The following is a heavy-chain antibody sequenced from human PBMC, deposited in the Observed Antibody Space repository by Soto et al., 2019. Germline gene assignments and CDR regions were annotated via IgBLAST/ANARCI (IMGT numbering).Heavy chain of an antibody. CDR2: IYHSGST. Sequence: SETLSLTCAVSGGSISSGNWWSWGRQPPGKGLEWIGEIYHSGSTNYNPSLKSRVSISVDKSKNQFSLKLSSVTAADTAVYYCARAGIAAAGTLYYYYGMDVWGQGTTVT. CDR3: ARAGIAAAGTLYYYYGMDV. J-gene: IGHJ6*02. D-gene: IGHD6-13*01. V-gene: IGHV4-4*02. CDR1: GGSISSGNW.